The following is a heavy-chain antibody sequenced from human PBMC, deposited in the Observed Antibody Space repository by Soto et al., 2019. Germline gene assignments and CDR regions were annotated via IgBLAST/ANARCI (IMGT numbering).Heavy chain of an antibody. CDR1: GFTFSSYG. CDR3: ARCITGTRAADP. D-gene: IGHD1-7*01. V-gene: IGHV3-23*01. Sequence: EVHLLESGGGLVQRGGSLRLSCAASGFTFSSYGMTWVRQAPGKGLEWVSFISGTDGSTYYRDSVRGRFTIARDNAKNTLELQMNSLRAEDTAVYYCARCITGTRAADPWGQGTLVTLPS. CDR2: ISGTDGST. J-gene: IGHJ5*02.